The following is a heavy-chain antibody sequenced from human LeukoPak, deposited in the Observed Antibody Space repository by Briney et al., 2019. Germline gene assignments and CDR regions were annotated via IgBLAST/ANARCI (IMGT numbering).Heavy chain of an antibody. CDR2: IYYSGST. D-gene: IGHD2-15*01. CDR3: ASHDSSNWFDP. CDR1: GGSISSSSYY. J-gene: IGHJ5*02. Sequence: PSETLPLTCTVSGGSISSSSYYWGWIRQPPGKGLEWIGSIYYSGSTYYNPSLKSRVTISVDTSKNQFSLKLSSVTAADTAVYYCASHDSSNWFDPWGQGTLVTVSS. V-gene: IGHV4-39*01.